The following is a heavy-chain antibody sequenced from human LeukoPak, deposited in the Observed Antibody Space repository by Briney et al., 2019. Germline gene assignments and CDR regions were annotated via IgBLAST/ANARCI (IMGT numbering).Heavy chain of an antibody. D-gene: IGHD6-19*01. V-gene: IGHV3-23*01. Sequence: GGSLRLSCAASGFTFSSYAMSWVRQAPGKGLEWVSAISGSGGSTYYADSVKGRFTISRDNSKNALYLQMNSLRAEDTAVYYCARGGYSSGWEFDSWGQGTLVTVSS. CDR3: ARGGYSSGWEFDS. J-gene: IGHJ4*02. CDR2: ISGSGGST. CDR1: GFTFSSYA.